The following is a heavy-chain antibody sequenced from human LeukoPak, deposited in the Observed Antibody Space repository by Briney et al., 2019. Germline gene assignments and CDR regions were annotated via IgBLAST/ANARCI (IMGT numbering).Heavy chain of an antibody. J-gene: IGHJ5*02. V-gene: IGHV4-59*08. Sequence: SETLSLTCTVSGGSISSYYWSWIRQPPGKGLEWIGYIYYSGSTNYNPSLKSRVTISVDTSKNQFTLKLSSVTAADTAVYYCARGYSSGWYWFDPWGQGTLVTVSS. CDR1: GGSISSYY. CDR3: ARGYSSGWYWFDP. D-gene: IGHD6-19*01. CDR2: IYYSGST.